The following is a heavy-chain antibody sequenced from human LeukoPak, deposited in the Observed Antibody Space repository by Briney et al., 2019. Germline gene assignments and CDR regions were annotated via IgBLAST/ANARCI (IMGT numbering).Heavy chain of an antibody. D-gene: IGHD4-17*01. CDR1: GYTFTGYY. CDR3: ARGPYGDYVWFDP. V-gene: IGHV1-2*02. J-gene: IGHJ5*02. Sequence: GASVKVSCKASGYTFTGYYMHWVRQAPGQGLEWMGWINPNSGGTNYAQKFQGRVTMTRDTSISTAYMELSRLRSDDTAVYYCARGPYGDYVWFDPWGQGTLVTVSS. CDR2: INPNSGGT.